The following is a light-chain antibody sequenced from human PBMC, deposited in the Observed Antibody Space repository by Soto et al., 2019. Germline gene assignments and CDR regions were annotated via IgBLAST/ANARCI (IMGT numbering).Light chain of an antibody. V-gene: IGKV3-20*01. CDR3: HQFYSSPLT. J-gene: IGKJ4*02. Sequence: EIVLTQSPGTLSLSPGESATLSCRASQSVSSSYLAWYQQKPGQAPRLLIDGASNRATGIPDRFSGSGSGTDFTLTISSLEAEDVAVYYCHQFYSSPLTFGGGTKVDIK. CDR2: GAS. CDR1: QSVSSSY.